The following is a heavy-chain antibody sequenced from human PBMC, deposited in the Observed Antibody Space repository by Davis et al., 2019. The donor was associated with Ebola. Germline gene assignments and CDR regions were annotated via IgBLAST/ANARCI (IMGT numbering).Heavy chain of an antibody. Sequence: GGSLRLSCAASGFTFSSYSMNWVRQAPGKGLEWVSSISSSSSYIYYADSVKGRFTISRDNAKNSLYLQMNSLRAEDTAVYYCARDIVVVPGGMDVWGQGTTVTVSS. CDR2: ISSSSSYI. CDR1: GFTFSSYS. D-gene: IGHD2-2*01. CDR3: ARDIVVVPGGMDV. V-gene: IGHV3-21*01. J-gene: IGHJ6*02.